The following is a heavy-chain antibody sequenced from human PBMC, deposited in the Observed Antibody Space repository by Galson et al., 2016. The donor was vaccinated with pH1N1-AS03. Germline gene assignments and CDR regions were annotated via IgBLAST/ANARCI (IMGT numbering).Heavy chain of an antibody. D-gene: IGHD6-19*01. CDR3: GKDNVLGSGWFGVDF. CDR1: GFIFSSFG. V-gene: IGHV3-30*02. CDR2: IQSDGSNK. J-gene: IGHJ4*02. Sequence: SLRLSCAASGFIFSSFGMHWVRQTPGKGLEWVAFIQSDGSNKYYADSVKGRFTISRDKYTNTLYLQMSTLRPEDTGIYYCGKDNVLGSGWFGVDFWGQGTLVTVSS.